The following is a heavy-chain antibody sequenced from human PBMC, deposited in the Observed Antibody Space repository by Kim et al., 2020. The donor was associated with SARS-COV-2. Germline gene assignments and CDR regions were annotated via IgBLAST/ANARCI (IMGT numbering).Heavy chain of an antibody. CDR1: GFTFRSYA. Sequence: WGSLRLSCAASGFTFRSYAMHWVRQAPGKGLEWVAFISYDGTNKYYAASVKGRFTISRDNSKNTLYLQMNSLRAEDTAVYYCAKDANRGYSYGWAYYYYGMDVGGQGTTVTVSS. V-gene: IGHV3-30*04. CDR2: ISYDGTNK. J-gene: IGHJ6*02. CDR3: AKDANRGYSYGWAYYYYGMDV. D-gene: IGHD5-18*01.